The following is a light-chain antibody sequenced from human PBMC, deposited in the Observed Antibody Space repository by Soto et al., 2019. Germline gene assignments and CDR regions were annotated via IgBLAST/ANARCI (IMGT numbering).Light chain of an antibody. CDR3: ATWEDSLNGVV. J-gene: IGLJ2*01. CDR1: SSNIGTNT. V-gene: IGLV1-44*01. Sequence: QSVLTQPPSASGTPGQRVSISCSGGSSNIGTNTVNWYQHLPGTAPKLLIFSNDERPSGVPDRFSGSKSGTSASLAISGLQSDDEADYYCATWEDSLNGVVVGGGTKLTVL. CDR2: SND.